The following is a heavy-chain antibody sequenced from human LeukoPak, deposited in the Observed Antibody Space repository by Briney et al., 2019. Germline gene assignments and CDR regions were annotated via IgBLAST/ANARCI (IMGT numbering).Heavy chain of an antibody. CDR2: INHSGST. D-gene: IGHD3-3*01. J-gene: IGHJ5*02. Sequence: SETLSLTCAVYGGSFSGYYWSWIRQPPGKGLEWIGEINHSGSTNYNPSLKSRVTISVDTSKNQFSLQLSSVTAADTAVYHCARGRRRDYDFWSGYPNNWFDPWGQGTLVTVSS. CDR3: ARGRRRDYDFWSGYPNNWFDP. CDR1: GGSFSGYY. V-gene: IGHV4-34*01.